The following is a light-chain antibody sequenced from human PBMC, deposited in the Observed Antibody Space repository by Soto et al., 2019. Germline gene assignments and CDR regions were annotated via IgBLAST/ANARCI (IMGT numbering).Light chain of an antibody. CDR2: LNSDGSH. J-gene: IGLJ1*01. CDR1: SGHSSYA. V-gene: IGLV4-69*01. Sequence: QLVLTQSPSASASLGASVKLTCTLSSGHSSYAIAWHQQQPEKGPRYLMKLNSDGSHSKGDGIPDRFSSSSSGAERYLTISSLQSEDEADYYCQTWGTGIQVFGTGTKLTVL. CDR3: QTWGTGIQV.